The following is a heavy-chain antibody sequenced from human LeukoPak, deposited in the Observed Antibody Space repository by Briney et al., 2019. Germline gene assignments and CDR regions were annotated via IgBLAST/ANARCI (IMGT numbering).Heavy chain of an antibody. V-gene: IGHV1-2*02. CDR1: GYTFTTYG. Sequence: ASVKISCKASGYTFTTYGINWVRRAPGQGLEFMGWINPDSGFTNYAQKFKGRVTMTRDTSISTAYLEVRSLTSDDTAVYYCAPTAEAYTSWWKVWGQGTLVTVSS. CDR2: INPDSGFT. D-gene: IGHD3-16*01. CDR3: APTAEAYTSWWKV. J-gene: IGHJ4*02.